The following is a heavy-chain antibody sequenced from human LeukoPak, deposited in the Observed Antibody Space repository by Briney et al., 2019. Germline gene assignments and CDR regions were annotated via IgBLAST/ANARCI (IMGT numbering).Heavy chain of an antibody. D-gene: IGHD2-2*01. CDR3: AKDGSRYCSSTSCRIEN. Sequence: PGGSLRLSCAASGFTFSSYGMHWVRQAPGKGLEWVAFIRYDGSNKYYADSVKGRFTISRDNSKNTLYLQMNSLRAEDTAVYHCAKDGSRYCSSTSCRIENWGQGTLVTVSS. J-gene: IGHJ4*02. CDR2: IRYDGSNK. CDR1: GFTFSSYG. V-gene: IGHV3-30*02.